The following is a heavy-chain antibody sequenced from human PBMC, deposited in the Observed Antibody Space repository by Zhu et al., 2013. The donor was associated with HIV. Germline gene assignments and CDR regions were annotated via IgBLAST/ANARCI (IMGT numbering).Heavy chain of an antibody. D-gene: IGHD3-10*02. V-gene: IGHV4-59*01. J-gene: IGHJ3*02. Sequence: QVQLQESGPGLVKPSETLSLTCTVSGGSISSYYWSWIRQPPGKGLEWIGYIYYSGSTNYNPSLKSRVTISVDTSKNQFSLKLSSVTAADTAVYYCARENYVQDRTGAFDIWGQGTMVTVSS. CDR2: IYYSGST. CDR3: ARENYVQDRTGAFDI. CDR1: GGSISSYY.